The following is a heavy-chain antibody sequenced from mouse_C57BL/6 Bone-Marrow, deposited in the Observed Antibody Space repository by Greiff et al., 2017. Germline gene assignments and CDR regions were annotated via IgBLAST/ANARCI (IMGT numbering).Heavy chain of an antibody. D-gene: IGHD1-1*01. CDR1: GYTFTDYY. V-gene: IGHV1-26*01. CDR3: ARRWGSTFAY. J-gene: IGHJ3*01. CDR2: INPNNGGT. Sequence: EVQLQQSGPELVKPGASVKISCKASGYTFTDYYMNWVKQSHGKSLEWIGDINPNNGGTSYNQKFKGKATLTVDKSSSTAYMELRSLTSEDSAVYYCARRWGSTFAYWGQGTLVTVSA.